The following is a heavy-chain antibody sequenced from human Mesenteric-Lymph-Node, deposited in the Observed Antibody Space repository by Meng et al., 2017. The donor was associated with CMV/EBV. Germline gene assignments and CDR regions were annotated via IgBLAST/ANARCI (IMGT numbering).Heavy chain of an antibody. Sequence: GGSLRLSCIGSGFGFGDYGLTWVRQAPGKGLEWVGFIRRKDYGGTTEYAASVKGRFTISRDDSRSTAFLQMNSLKIEDTAVYYCTRLTSRYIDWAGDFDYWGRGTLVTVSS. D-gene: IGHD3-9*01. J-gene: IGHJ4*02. CDR1: GFGFGDYG. CDR2: IRRKDYGGTT. CDR3: TRLTSRYIDWAGDFDY. V-gene: IGHV3-49*04.